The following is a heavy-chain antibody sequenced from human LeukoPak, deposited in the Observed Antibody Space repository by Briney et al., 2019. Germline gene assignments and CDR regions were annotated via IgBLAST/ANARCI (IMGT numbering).Heavy chain of an antibody. CDR2: INHSGST. V-gene: IGHV4-34*01. J-gene: IGHJ4*02. CDR3: ARACSSSSSCLNY. CDR1: GGSFSGYY. Sequence: SETLSLICAVYGGSFSGYYWSWIRQPPGKGLEWIGEINHSGSTNYNPSLKSRVTISVDTSKNQFSLKLSSVTAADTAVYYCARACSSSSSCLNYWGQGTLVTVSS. D-gene: IGHD6-6*01.